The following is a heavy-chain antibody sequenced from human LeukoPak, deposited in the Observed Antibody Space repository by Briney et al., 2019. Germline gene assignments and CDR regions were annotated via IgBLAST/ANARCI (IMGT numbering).Heavy chain of an antibody. J-gene: IGHJ4*02. V-gene: IGHV3-74*01. CDR1: GFTFSSYW. Sequence: GGSLRLSCAASGFTFSSYWMHWVRQGPGKGLVWVSRINSDGSSTSYADSVKGRFTNSRDNAKNTLYLQMNSLRAEDTAVYYCAKEWVKLSNFEHWGQGTLVTVSS. D-gene: IGHD2-21*01. CDR3: AKEWVKLSNFEH. CDR2: INSDGSST.